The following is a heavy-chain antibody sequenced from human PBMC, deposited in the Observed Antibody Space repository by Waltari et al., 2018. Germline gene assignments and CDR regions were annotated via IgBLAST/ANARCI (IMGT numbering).Heavy chain of an antibody. Sequence: EVQLVQSGAEVKKPGESLKISCKGSGYSFTSYWNGWVRQMPAKGLEWMGIIYPGDSDTRYSPSFQGQVTISADKSISTAYLQWSSLKASDTAMYYCARGLSNYGDFGSVLDYWGQGTLVTVSS. CDR1: GYSFTSYW. J-gene: IGHJ4*02. D-gene: IGHD4-17*01. CDR2: IYPGDSDT. V-gene: IGHV5-51*01. CDR3: ARGLSNYGDFGSVLDY.